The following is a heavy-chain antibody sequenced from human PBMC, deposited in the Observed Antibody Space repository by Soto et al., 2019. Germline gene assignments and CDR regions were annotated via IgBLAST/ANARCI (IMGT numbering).Heavy chain of an antibody. V-gene: IGHV3-30*18. CDR3: AKVGPGTTDDYYYYGMDV. CDR2: ISYDGSEK. D-gene: IGHD4-17*01. J-gene: IGHJ6*02. Sequence: GGSLRLSCAASGFTFNTYGMHWVRQAPGKGLEWVAVISYDGSEKYYVDSVKGRFTISKDNSKNTLYLQMNSLRPEDTAVYYYAKVGPGTTDDYYYYGMDVWGQGTTVTVSS. CDR1: GFTFNTYG.